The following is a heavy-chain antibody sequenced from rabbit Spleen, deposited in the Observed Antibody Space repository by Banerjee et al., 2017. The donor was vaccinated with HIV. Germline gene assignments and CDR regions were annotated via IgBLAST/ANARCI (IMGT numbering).Heavy chain of an antibody. CDR1: GFSFSSNW. CDR3: ARNYVNAFDP. Sequence: LEESGGGLVKPGGTLTLTCTVSGFSFSSNWICWVHQAPGKGLEWIACIDTNDGDTDYANWPKGRFTISKTSSTTVTLQMTSLTDADTATYFCARNYVNAFDPWGPGTLVTVS. CDR2: IDTNDGDT. J-gene: IGHJ2*01. V-gene: IGHV1S45*01. D-gene: IGHD1-1*01.